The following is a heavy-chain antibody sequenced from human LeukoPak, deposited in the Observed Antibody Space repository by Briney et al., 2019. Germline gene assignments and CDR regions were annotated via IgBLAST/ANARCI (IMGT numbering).Heavy chain of an antibody. Sequence: GGSLRLSCVVSGFTFSSYAMSWVRQAPGKGLDWVPAISGSGGSTYYADSVKGRFTISRDNSKNTLYLQMNSLRAEDTAVYYCAKDWVGSSGYYPRFDYWGQGTLVTVSS. CDR2: ISGSGGST. CDR1: GFTFSSYA. D-gene: IGHD3-22*01. J-gene: IGHJ4*02. V-gene: IGHV3-23*01. CDR3: AKDWVGSSGYYPRFDY.